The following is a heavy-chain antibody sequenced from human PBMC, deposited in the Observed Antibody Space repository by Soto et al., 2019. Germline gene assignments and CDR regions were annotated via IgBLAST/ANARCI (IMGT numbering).Heavy chain of an antibody. V-gene: IGHV3-23*01. CDR2: ISGSGGST. D-gene: IGHD3-9*01. CDR3: AKDARYFDWLSTYSVEWYMDV. CDR1: GFTFSSYA. J-gene: IGHJ6*03. Sequence: PGGSLRLSCAASGFTFSSYAMSWVRQAPGKGLEWVSAISGSGGSTYYADSVKGRFTISRDNSKNTLYLQMNSLRAEDTAVYYCAKDARYFDWLSTYSVEWYMDVWGKGTTVTVSS.